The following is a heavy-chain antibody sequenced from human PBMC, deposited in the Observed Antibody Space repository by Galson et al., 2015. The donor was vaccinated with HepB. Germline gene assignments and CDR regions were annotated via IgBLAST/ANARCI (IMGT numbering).Heavy chain of an antibody. D-gene: IGHD3-22*01. CDR3: ARGGEVPNYSDTSGYYSPDAFDI. CDR1: GYTFTNYY. V-gene: IGHV1-46*03. J-gene: IGHJ3*02. Sequence: SVKVSCKASGYTFTNYYIHWVRQAPGQGLEWMGIINPSDGYTTYAQRFQGRVTVTGDTSTSTVYMELSSLRSEDTAVYYCARGGEVPNYSDTSGYYSPDAFDIWGQGTMVTVSS. CDR2: INPSDGYT.